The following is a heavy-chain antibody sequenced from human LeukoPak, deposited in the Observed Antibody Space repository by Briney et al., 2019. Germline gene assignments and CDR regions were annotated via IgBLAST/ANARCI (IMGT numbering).Heavy chain of an antibody. J-gene: IGHJ4*02. CDR3: AHKAAVAGLFDY. V-gene: IGHV2-5*02. Sequence: SGPTLVNPTQTLTLTCTFSGFSLSTSGVGVGWVRPPPGKALEWLALLYWDDDKRYSPSLKSRLTITKDTSKNQVVLTMTNMDPVDTATYFCAHKAAVAGLFDYWGQGTLVTVSS. CDR1: GFSLSTSGVG. D-gene: IGHD6-19*01. CDR2: LYWDDDK.